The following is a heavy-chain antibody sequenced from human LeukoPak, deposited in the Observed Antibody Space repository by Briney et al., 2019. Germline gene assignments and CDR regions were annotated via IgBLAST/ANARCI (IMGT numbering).Heavy chain of an antibody. CDR1: GGSISSYY. V-gene: IGHV4-59*08. J-gene: IGHJ4*02. CDR3: ASGHFSGTYSSPFGY. D-gene: IGHD1-26*01. Sequence: SETLSLTCTVSGGSISSYYWTWLRQSPGKGLEWIGYIHYRGTTDYNPSLKSRVTMPVDTSKNQFSLKLNSVTVADTAVYFCASGHFSGTYSSPFGYWGQGTLVTVSS. CDR2: IHYRGTT.